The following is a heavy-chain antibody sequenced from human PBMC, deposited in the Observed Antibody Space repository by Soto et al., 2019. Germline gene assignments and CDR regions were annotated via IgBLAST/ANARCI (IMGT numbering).Heavy chain of an antibody. CDR1: GGSISSGGYS. D-gene: IGHD6-13*01. Sequence: SETLSLTCAVSGGSISSGGYSWSWIRQPPGKGLEWIGYIYHSGSTYYNPSLKSRVTISVDRSKNQFSLKLSFVTAADTAVYYCARSVAAAGVWFDPWGQGTLVTVSS. V-gene: IGHV4-30-2*01. CDR3: ARSVAAAGVWFDP. CDR2: IYHSGST. J-gene: IGHJ5*02.